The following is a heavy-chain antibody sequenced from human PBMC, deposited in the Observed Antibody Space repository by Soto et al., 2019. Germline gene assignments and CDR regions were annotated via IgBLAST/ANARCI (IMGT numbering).Heavy chain of an antibody. V-gene: IGHV4-59*01. CDR2: IYYSGSI. D-gene: IGHD3-22*01. CDR1: GGSISSYY. CDR3: ARVSFDYYYDSSGYYLQT. Sequence: SETLSLTCTVSGGSISSYYLSWIRQPPGKGLEWIGYIYYSGSINYNPSLKSRVTISVDTSKKQFSLKLSSVTAADTAVYYCARVSFDYYYDSSGYYLQTWGQGALVTVSS. J-gene: IGHJ4*02.